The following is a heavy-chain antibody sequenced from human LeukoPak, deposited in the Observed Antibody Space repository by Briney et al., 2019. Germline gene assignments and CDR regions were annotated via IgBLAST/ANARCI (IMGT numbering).Heavy chain of an antibody. Sequence: GGSLRLSCRASGSIFNTHAMTWVRQSPGKGLEWVSTISSSGGSTFYADSVKGRFTISRGNSKNTVFLQMNSLRAEDTALYYCARDGAYCGGDCFSYCDYWGQGTLVTVSS. D-gene: IGHD2-21*02. CDR2: ISSSGGST. V-gene: IGHV3-23*01. CDR3: ARDGAYCGGDCFSYCDY. J-gene: IGHJ4*02. CDR1: GSIFNTHA.